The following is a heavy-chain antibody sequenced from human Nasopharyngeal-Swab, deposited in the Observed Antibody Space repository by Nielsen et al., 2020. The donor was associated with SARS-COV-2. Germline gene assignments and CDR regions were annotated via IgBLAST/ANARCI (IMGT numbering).Heavy chain of an antibody. Sequence: WIRQPPGKGLEWMGIIYPGDSDTRYSPSFQGQVTISADKSISTAYLQWSSLKASDTAIYYCARHLFPRGDYYGMDVWGQGTTGTVSS. D-gene: IGHD2-15*01. CDR2: IYPGDSDT. V-gene: IGHV5-51*01. J-gene: IGHJ6*02. CDR3: ARHLFPRGDYYGMDV.